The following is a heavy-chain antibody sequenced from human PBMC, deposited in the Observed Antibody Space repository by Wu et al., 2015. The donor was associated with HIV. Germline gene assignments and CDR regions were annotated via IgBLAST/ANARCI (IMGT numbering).Heavy chain of an antibody. J-gene: IGHJ4*02. D-gene: IGHD4-11*01. CDR3: ARDATPITTEFDY. CDR1: GYIFTDYY. CDR2: VDPENGET. V-gene: IGHV1-69-2*01. Sequence: EYQLAQSGAEVRKPGGTVKLSCVVSGYIFTDYYMHWVKQAPGKGLEWMGLVDPENGETIYAQKFQGRVTVTTDTSMKTVYMELESLTSGDTAMYFCARDATPITTEFDYWGQGTLITVSS.